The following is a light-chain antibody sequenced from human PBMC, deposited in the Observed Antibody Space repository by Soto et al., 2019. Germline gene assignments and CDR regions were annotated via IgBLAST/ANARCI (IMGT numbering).Light chain of an antibody. CDR1: QSVSSSY. CDR3: QQYGSSPGT. V-gene: IGKV3-20*01. J-gene: IGKJ2*01. CDR2: GAY. Sequence: EIVLTQSPGTLSLSPGERATLSCRASQSVSSSYLAWYQQKPGQAPRLLIYGAYSRVTGIPDMFSGSGSGTDATHTISRLETEDFAVYYCQQYGSSPGTFGQGTKLEIK.